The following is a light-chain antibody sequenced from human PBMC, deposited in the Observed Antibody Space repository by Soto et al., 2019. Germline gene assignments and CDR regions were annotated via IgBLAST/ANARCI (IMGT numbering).Light chain of an antibody. J-gene: IGKJ4*01. CDR2: DAS. CDR3: QQRSNWPLT. CDR1: QSVSSN. V-gene: IGKV3-11*01. Sequence: EIVLIQSPATLSLSPGERATLSCRASQSVSSNLAWYQQNPGQAPRLLIFDASNRATGIPARFSGSGSGTDFILTISSLEPEDFAVYYCQQRSNWPLTFGGGTKVDIK.